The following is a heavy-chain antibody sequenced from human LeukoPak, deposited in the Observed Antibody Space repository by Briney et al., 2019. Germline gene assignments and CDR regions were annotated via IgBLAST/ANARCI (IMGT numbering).Heavy chain of an antibody. CDR1: GFTFDDYA. CDR2: ISWNSGSI. CDR3: AKDIVVVPALSGYFDY. J-gene: IGHJ4*02. D-gene: IGHD2-2*01. V-gene: IGHV3-9*01. Sequence: GGSLRLSCAASGFTFDDYAMHWVRQAPGKGLEWVSGISWNSGSIDYADSVKGRFTISRDNAKNSLYLQMNSLRAEDTALYYCAKDIVVVPALSGYFDYWGQGTLVTVSS.